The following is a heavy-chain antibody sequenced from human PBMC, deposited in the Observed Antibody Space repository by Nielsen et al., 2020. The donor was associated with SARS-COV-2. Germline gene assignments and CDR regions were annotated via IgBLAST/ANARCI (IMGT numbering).Heavy chain of an antibody. CDR2: ISNDGSST. Sequence: GGSLRLSCVASGFNLSHYYMRWIRQAPGKGLAWVSDISNDGSSTRNADSVKGRFTISRDNAKNSLYLQMNSLRAEDAAVYYCARAFGYGMDVWGQGTTVTVSS. V-gene: IGHV3-11*05. CDR3: ARAFGYGMDV. J-gene: IGHJ6*02. D-gene: IGHD3-10*01. CDR1: GFNLSHYY.